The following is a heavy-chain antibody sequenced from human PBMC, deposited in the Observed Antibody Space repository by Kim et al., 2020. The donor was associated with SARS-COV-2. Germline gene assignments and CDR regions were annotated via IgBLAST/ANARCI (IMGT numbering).Heavy chain of an antibody. CDR3: ARDSGDYYDSSGYYSPVSWYFDL. CDR2: IWSDGSNK. D-gene: IGHD3-22*01. J-gene: IGHJ2*01. V-gene: IGHV3-33*01. CDR1: GFTFSTYG. Sequence: GGSLRLSCGASGFTFSTYGMHWVRQAPGKGLEWVAVIWSDGSNKYYADSVKGRFTISRDNSKNTLYLQMNSLRVEDTAVYYCARDSGDYYDSSGYYSPVSWYFDLWGRGTLVTVSS.